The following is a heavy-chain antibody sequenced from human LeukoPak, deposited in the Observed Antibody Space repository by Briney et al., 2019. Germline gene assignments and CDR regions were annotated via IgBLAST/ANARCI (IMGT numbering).Heavy chain of an antibody. CDR2: IWYDGSNK. V-gene: IGHV3-33*01. CDR3: ARTYSSSWYRGIDP. J-gene: IGHJ5*02. D-gene: IGHD6-13*01. Sequence: GGSLRLSCAASGLTFSSYGMHWVRQAPGKGLEWVAVIWYDGSNKYYADSVKGRFTISRDNSKNTPYLQMNSLRAEDTAVYYCARTYSSSWYRGIDPWGQGTLVTVSS. CDR1: GLTFSSYG.